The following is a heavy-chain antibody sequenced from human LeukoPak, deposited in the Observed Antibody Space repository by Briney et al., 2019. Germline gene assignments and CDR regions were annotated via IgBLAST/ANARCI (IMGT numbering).Heavy chain of an antibody. CDR2: IKSKTDGGTA. V-gene: IGHV3-15*01. J-gene: IGHJ4*02. D-gene: IGHD3-22*01. Sequence: GGSLRLSCAASGFTFINAWMSWVRQAPGKGLEWVGRIKSKTDGGTADYAAPVKGRFTISRDDSKNTLYLQMNSLKTEDTAVYYCTKYYYDSSGYLYYFDYWGQGTLVTVSS. CDR3: TKYYYDSSGYLYYFDY. CDR1: GFTFINAW.